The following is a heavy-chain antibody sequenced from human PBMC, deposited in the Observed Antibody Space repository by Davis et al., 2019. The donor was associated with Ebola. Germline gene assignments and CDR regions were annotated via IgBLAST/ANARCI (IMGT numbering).Heavy chain of an antibody. Sequence: GESLKISCAAPGFTFSSYAMHWVRQAPGKGLEWVAVISYDGSNKYYADSVKGRFTISRDNSKNTLYLQMNSLRAEDTAVYYCARDLATVTPYYFDYWGQGTLVTVSS. CDR2: ISYDGSNK. D-gene: IGHD4-17*01. J-gene: IGHJ4*02. CDR1: GFTFSSYA. V-gene: IGHV3-30-3*01. CDR3: ARDLATVTPYYFDY.